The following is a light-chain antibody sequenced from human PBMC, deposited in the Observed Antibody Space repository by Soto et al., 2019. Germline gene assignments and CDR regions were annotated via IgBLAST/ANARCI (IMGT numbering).Light chain of an antibody. CDR1: QSVSSNF. J-gene: IGKJ4*01. CDR3: RQYGTSLGFP. Sequence: EIVLTQSPGTLSLSPGERATLSCRASQSVSSNFLAWYQEKLGQAPRLLISGASKRATGIPDRFSGSGSVTDFTLTISSLQPDDFAVYYCRQYGTSLGFPVGAGTKVDIK. V-gene: IGKV3-20*01. CDR2: GAS.